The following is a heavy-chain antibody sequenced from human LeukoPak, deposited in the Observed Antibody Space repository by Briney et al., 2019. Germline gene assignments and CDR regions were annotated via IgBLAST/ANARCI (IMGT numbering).Heavy chain of an antibody. Sequence: GGSLRLSCAASGFTVSSKYMSWVRQAPGKGLEWVSVIYSGATTYYADTVKGRFTISRDNSKNTVYLQLNGLRAEDTAVYYCARPLLRAVVVVAAVYWGQGTLVTVSS. V-gene: IGHV3-66*02. CDR3: ARPLLRAVVVVAAVY. CDR1: GFTVSSKY. CDR2: IYSGATT. J-gene: IGHJ4*02. D-gene: IGHD2-15*01.